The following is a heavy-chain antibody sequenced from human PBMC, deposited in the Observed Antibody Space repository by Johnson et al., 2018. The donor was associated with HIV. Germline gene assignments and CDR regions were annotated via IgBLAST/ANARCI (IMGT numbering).Heavy chain of an antibody. J-gene: IGHJ3*02. CDR3: ARERIAAAGLDAFDI. CDR1: GFTFNSYG. CDR2: IYSGGGT. Sequence: QVQLVESGGGVVQPGRSLRLFCAASGFTFNSYGMHWVRQAPGKGLEWVAGIYSGGGTQYADSVKGRFAISRDNSKNTLYLQMNSLRAEDTAVYYCARERIAAAGLDAFDIWGQGTMVTVSS. V-gene: IGHV3-NL1*01. D-gene: IGHD6-13*01.